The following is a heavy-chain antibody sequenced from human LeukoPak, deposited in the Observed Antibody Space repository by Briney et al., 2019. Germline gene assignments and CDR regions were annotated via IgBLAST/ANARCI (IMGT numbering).Heavy chain of an antibody. J-gene: IGHJ4*02. CDR3: ARALYYFDY. CDR2: INHSGST. V-gene: IGHV4-34*01. Sequence: SETLSLTCAVYGGSFSGYYWSWIRQPPGKGLEWIGEINHSGSTNYNPSLKSRVTISVDTSKNQFSLKLSSVTAADTAVYYCARALYYFDYWGQGTLVTVSS. CDR1: GGSFSGYY.